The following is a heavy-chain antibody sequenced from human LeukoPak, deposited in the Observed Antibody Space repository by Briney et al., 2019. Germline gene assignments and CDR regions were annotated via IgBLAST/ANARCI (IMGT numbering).Heavy chain of an antibody. CDR1: GGTFSSYA. CDR3: ARDMTRCSSTSCYPYYFDY. Sequence: SVKVSCKASGGTFSSYAISWVRQAPGRGLEWMGGIIPIFGTANYAQKFQGRVTITADESTSTAYMELSSLRSEDTAVYYCARDMTRCSSTSCYPYYFDYWGQGTLVTVSS. V-gene: IGHV1-69*13. J-gene: IGHJ4*02. D-gene: IGHD2-2*01. CDR2: IIPIFGTA.